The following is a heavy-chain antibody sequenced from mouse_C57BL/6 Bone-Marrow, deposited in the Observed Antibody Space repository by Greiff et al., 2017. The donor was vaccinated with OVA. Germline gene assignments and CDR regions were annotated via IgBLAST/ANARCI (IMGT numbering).Heavy chain of an antibody. Sequence: VQRVEPGAELVKPGTSVKLSCKASGYTFTSYWMQWVKQRPGQGLEWIGEIDPSDSYTNYNQKFKGKATLTVDTSSSTAYMQLSSLTSEDSAVYYCATSDFDYWGQGTTLTVSS. V-gene: IGHV1-50*01. CDR1: GYTFTSYW. CDR3: ATSDFDY. CDR2: IDPSDSYT. J-gene: IGHJ2*01.